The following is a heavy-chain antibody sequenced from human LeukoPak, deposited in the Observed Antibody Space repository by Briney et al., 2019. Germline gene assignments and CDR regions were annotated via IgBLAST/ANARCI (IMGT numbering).Heavy chain of an antibody. CDR3: ARDRYCGGDCYSDY. CDR1: GFTVSSNY. Sequence: GGSLRLSCAASGFTVSSNYMSWVRQAPGKGLEWVSVIYSGGSTYYADSVKGRFTISRDSSKNTLYLQMNSLRAEDTAVYYCARDRYCGGDCYSDYWGQGTLVTVSS. CDR2: IYSGGST. D-gene: IGHD2-21*02. V-gene: IGHV3-53*01. J-gene: IGHJ4*02.